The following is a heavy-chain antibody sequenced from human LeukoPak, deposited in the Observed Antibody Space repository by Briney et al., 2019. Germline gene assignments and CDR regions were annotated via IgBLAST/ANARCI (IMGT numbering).Heavy chain of an antibody. V-gene: IGHV4-59*01. J-gene: IGHJ4*02. CDR1: GGSISSYY. D-gene: IGHD2-2*01. CDR3: AREGGPYCSSTSCLYYFDY. Sequence: PSETLSLTCTVSGGSISSYYWSWIRQPPGKGLEWIGYIYYSGSTNYNPSLKSRVTISVDTSKNQFSLKLSSVTAADTAVYYCAREGGPYCSSTSCLYYFDYWGQGTLVTVSS. CDR2: IYYSGST.